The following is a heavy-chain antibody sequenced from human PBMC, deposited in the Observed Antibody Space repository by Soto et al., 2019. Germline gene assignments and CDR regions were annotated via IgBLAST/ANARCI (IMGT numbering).Heavy chain of an antibody. J-gene: IGHJ6*02. CDR3: AQGTIARNYYYYGMDV. Sequence: SETLSLTCTVSGGSISSYYWSWIRQPPGKGLEWIGYIYYSGSTNYNPSLKSRVTISVDTSKNQFSLKLSSATAADTAVYYCAQGTIARNYYYYGMDVWGQGTTVTVSS. CDR2: IYYSGST. V-gene: IGHV4-59*01. D-gene: IGHD1-7*01. CDR1: GGSISSYY.